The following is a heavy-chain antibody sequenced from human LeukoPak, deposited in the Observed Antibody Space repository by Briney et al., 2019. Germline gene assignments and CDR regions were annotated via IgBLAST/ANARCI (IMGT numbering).Heavy chain of an antibody. CDR2: INHSGGT. CDR1: GGSFSGYF. Sequence: SETLSLTCAVYGGSFSGYFRSWICQPPGKGLEWIGEINHSGGTNYNPSLKSRVTISADTSKKQFSLKLRSVTAADTAVYYCARAQGRLVPPAYWGQGTLVTVSS. CDR3: ARAQGRLVPPAY. V-gene: IGHV4-34*01. J-gene: IGHJ4*02. D-gene: IGHD6-19*01.